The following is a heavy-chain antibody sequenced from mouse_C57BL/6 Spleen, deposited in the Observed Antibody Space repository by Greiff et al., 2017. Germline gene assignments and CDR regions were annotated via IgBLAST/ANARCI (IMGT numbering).Heavy chain of an antibody. D-gene: IGHD1-1*01. CDR1: GYTFTSYW. CDR2: IDPSDSET. V-gene: IGHV1-52*01. Sequence: QVQLQQSGAELVRPGSSVKLSCKASGYTFTSYWMHWVKQRPIQGLEWIGNIDPSDSETHYNQKFKDKATLTVDKSSSTAYMQLSSLTSEDSAVYYCAKQVVATPYYYAMDYWGQGTSVTVSS. J-gene: IGHJ4*01. CDR3: AKQVVATPYYYAMDY.